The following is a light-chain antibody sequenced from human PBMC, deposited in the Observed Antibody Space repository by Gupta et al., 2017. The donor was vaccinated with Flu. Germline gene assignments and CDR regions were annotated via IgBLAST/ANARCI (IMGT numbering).Light chain of an antibody. CDR3: SAWYSSRNEAV. V-gene: IGLV10-54*04. CDR1: SNNVGNQG. Sequence: AGLTQPPSVSKGLRPTATLTCTGNSNNVGNQGAAWLQQHQGHPPKFLCDRNNNRPSGISERFSASRSGNTASLTITGLQPEDDADYYCSAWYSSRNEAVFGGGTKVTVL. CDR2: RNN. J-gene: IGLJ3*02.